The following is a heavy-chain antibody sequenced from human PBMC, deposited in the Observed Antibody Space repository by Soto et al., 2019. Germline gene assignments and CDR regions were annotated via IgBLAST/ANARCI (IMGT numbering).Heavy chain of an antibody. J-gene: IGHJ4*02. CDR1: GFTFSSYW. CDR3: ARDNPMWFAPEYYFD. V-gene: IGHV3-74*01. D-gene: IGHD3-10*01. CDR2: INSDGSST. Sequence: EVQLVESGGGLVQPGGSLRLSCAASGFTFSSYWMHWVRQAPGKGLVWVSRINSDGSSTSYADSVKGRFTISRDNAKNTLSLQMNSLRAEDTAVYYCARDNPMWFAPEYYFDWGQGTLVTVSS.